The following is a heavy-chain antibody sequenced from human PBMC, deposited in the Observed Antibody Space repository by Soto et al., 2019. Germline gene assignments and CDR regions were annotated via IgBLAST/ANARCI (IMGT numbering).Heavy chain of an antibody. V-gene: IGHV3-21*06. CDR3: ARESEDLTSNFDY. CDR2: ISSTTNYI. J-gene: IGHJ4*02. Sequence: GGFLRLSCAASGFTFTRYSMNWVRQAPGKGLEWVSSISSTTNYIYYGDSMKGRFTISRDNAKNSLYLEMNSLRAEDTAVYYCARESEDLTSNFDYWGQGTLVTVSS. CDR1: GFTFTRYS.